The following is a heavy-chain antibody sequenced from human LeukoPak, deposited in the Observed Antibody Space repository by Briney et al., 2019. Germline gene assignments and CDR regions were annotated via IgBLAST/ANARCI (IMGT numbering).Heavy chain of an antibody. CDR3: ARSYYYDSSGYYYYYGMDV. Sequence: GGSLRLSCAASGFTFSSYGMHWVRQAPGKGLEWVAVIWYDGSNKYYADSVKGRFTISRDNSKNTLYLQMNSLRAEDTAVYYCARSYYYDSSGYYYYYGMDVWGQGTTVTVSS. J-gene: IGHJ6*02. D-gene: IGHD3-22*01. CDR1: GFTFSSYG. CDR2: IWYDGSNK. V-gene: IGHV3-33*01.